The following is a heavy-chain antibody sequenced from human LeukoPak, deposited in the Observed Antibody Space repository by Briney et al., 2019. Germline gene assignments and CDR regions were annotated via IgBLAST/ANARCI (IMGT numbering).Heavy chain of an antibody. J-gene: IGHJ4*02. D-gene: IGHD6-19*01. CDR1: GYTFTSCD. Sequence: ASVKVSCKASGYTFTSCDINWVRQATGQGLEWMGWMDPNSGNTGYAQKFQGRVTMTRNTSISTAYMELSSLRSEDTAVYYCARSSVAEPFDYWGQGTLVTVSS. CDR2: MDPNSGNT. CDR3: ARSSVAEPFDY. V-gene: IGHV1-8*01.